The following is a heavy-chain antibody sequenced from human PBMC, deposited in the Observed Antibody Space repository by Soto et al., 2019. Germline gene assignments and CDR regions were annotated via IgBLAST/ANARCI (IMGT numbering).Heavy chain of an antibody. V-gene: IGHV3-21*01. CDR1: GFTFSSYS. CDR3: ARAEQRAGYYYYGMDV. Sequence: GGSLRLSCAASGFTFSSYSMNWVRQAPGSGLEWVSSISSSSSYIYYADSVQGRFTISRDNDMNSRYLQMTSLRAEDTAVYYCARAEQRAGYYYYGMDVWGQGTTVTVDS. CDR2: ISSSSSYI. D-gene: IGHD6-25*01. J-gene: IGHJ6*01.